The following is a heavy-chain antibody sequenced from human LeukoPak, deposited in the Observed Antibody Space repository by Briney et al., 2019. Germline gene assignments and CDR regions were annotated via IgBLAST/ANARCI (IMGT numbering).Heavy chain of an antibody. CDR2: INPSGGST. Sequence: ASVKVSCKASGYTFTSYYMHWVRQAPGQGLEWMGIINPSGGSTSYAQKFQGGVTMTRDTSASTVYMELSSLRSEDTAVYYCARDPYDFWSGRPFYYYGMDVWGQGTTVTVSS. J-gene: IGHJ6*02. D-gene: IGHD3-3*01. CDR1: GYTFTSYY. V-gene: IGHV1-46*01. CDR3: ARDPYDFWSGRPFYYYGMDV.